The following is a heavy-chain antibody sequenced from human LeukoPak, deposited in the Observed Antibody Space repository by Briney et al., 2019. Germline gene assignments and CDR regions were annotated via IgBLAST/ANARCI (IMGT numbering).Heavy chain of an antibody. J-gene: IGHJ5*02. V-gene: IGHV3-23*01. D-gene: IGHD5-18*01. Sequence: GGSLRLSCAASGLTFRLYGMSWVRQTPGKGLQWVSTIDGPGRITLYADSVKGRFTISRDNAKNTLYLQMNSLRAEDTAVYYCARGFGYNYGYGWFDPWGQGTLVTVSS. CDR2: IDGPGRIT. CDR3: ARGFGYNYGYGWFDP. CDR1: GLTFRLYG.